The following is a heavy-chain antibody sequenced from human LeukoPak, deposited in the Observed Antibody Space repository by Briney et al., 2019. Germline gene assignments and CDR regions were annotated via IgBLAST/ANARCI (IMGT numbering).Heavy chain of an antibody. D-gene: IGHD3-3*01. CDR2: INPSGGST. Sequence: ASVKVSCKASGYTFTSYYMHWVRQAPGQGLEWMGIINPSGGSTSYAQKFQGRVTMTRDTSTSIVYMELSSLRSEDTAVYYCATGFWSGYFGPYYYCYGMDVWGQGTTVTVSS. V-gene: IGHV1-46*01. CDR1: GYTFTSYY. CDR3: ATGFWSGYFGPYYYCYGMDV. J-gene: IGHJ6*02.